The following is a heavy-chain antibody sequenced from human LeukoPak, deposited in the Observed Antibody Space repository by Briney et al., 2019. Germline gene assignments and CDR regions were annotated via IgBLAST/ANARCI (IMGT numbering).Heavy chain of an antibody. Sequence: GPSVKVSCKPSGSTFTGYYMHWVRQPPGQGLEWMDWINPNSGGTNYAQKFQGRVTMTRDTSISSAYMELSRLRSDDTAVYYCARDHRALLLGELSPPGYWGQGTLVTVSS. J-gene: IGHJ4*02. CDR2: INPNSGGT. V-gene: IGHV1-2*02. CDR3: ARDHRALLLGELSPPGY. D-gene: IGHD3-16*02. CDR1: GSTFTGYY.